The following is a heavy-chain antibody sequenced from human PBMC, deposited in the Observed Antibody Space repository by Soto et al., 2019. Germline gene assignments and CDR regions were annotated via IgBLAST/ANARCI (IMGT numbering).Heavy chain of an antibody. V-gene: IGHV3-23*01. Sequence: GGSLRLSCAASGFTFSNYAMSWVRQAPGKGLEWVSAISGSGGSTYYADSVKGRFTISRDNSKTTLYLQMNSLRAEDTAVYFCAKGARILDRLNAFDIWGQGTTVTVSS. CDR2: ISGSGGST. J-gene: IGHJ3*02. D-gene: IGHD3-3*01. CDR3: AKGARILDRLNAFDI. CDR1: GFTFSNYA.